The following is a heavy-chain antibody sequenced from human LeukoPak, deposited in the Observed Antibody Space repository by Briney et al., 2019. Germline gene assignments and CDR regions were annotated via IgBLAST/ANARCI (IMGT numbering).Heavy chain of an antibody. Sequence: PPETLSLTCAVYGGSFSGYYWSWIRQPPGKGLEWIGEINHSGSTNYNPSLKSRVTISVDTSKNQFSLKLSSVTAADTAVYYCARVPITMIVVVSYYFDYWGQGTLVTVSS. CDR1: GGSFSGYY. D-gene: IGHD3-22*01. J-gene: IGHJ4*02. CDR2: INHSGST. CDR3: ARVPITMIVVVSYYFDY. V-gene: IGHV4-34*01.